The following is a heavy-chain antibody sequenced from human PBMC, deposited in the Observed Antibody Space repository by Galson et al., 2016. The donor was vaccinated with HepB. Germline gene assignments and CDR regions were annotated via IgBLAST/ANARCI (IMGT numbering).Heavy chain of an antibody. CDR2: MYWADEK. V-gene: IGHV2-5*02. CDR3: AFGGSSKAYDY. J-gene: IGHJ4*02. Sequence: PSLVKPTQTLTLPCPFSGFSLSSDNMGVGWIRPPPGKALEWLALMYWADEKHYSPSLKSRLSITKDTSKNQVVLTMTNMDPVDTATYYCAFGGSSKAYDYWGQGTLVTVSS. CDR1: GFSLSSDNMG. D-gene: IGHD1-26*01.